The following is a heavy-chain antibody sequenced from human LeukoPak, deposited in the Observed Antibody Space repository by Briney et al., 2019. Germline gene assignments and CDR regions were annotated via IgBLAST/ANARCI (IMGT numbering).Heavy chain of an antibody. Sequence: KPSETLSLTCSVSGDSVSSGGYYWSWIRQPPGKGLEWIGYIYQSGSAYYNPSLKSRVTISVDRSKNQFSLKLSSVTAADTAVYYCARGKHIIWFDPWGQGTLVTVSS. CDR1: GDSVSSGGYY. CDR2: IYQSGSA. V-gene: IGHV4-30-2*01. J-gene: IGHJ5*02. D-gene: IGHD2-21*01. CDR3: ARGKHIIWFDP.